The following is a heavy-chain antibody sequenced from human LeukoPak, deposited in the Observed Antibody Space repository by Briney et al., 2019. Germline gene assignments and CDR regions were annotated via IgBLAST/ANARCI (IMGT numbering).Heavy chain of an antibody. CDR3: ARMGGSYYRFDY. D-gene: IGHD1-26*01. CDR1: GGSISSYY. CDR2: IYYSGST. Sequence: SETLSLTCTVSGGSISSYYWSWIRQPPGKGLEWIGYIYYSGSTNYNPSLKSRVTISVDTSKNQFSLKLSSVTAADTAVYYCARMGGSYYRFDYWGQGTLVTVSS. V-gene: IGHV4-59*01. J-gene: IGHJ4*02.